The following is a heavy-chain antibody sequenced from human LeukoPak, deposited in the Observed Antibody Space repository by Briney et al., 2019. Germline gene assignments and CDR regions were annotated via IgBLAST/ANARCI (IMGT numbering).Heavy chain of an antibody. Sequence: SETLSLTCAVYGGSFSGYYWSWIRQPPGKGLEWIGEINHSGSTNYNPSLKSRVTISVNTSKKQFSLKLSPVTAANTAVYYCARAPLVIGVTAFDYWGQGTLVTVSS. CDR2: INHSGST. V-gene: IGHV4-34*01. J-gene: IGHJ4*02. CDR1: GGSFSGYY. D-gene: IGHD2-21*02. CDR3: ARAPLVIGVTAFDY.